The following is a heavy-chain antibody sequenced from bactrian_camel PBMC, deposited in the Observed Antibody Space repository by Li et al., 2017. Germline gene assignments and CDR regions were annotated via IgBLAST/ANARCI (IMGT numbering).Heavy chain of an antibody. Sequence: VQLVESGGGLVQPGGSLRLSCTASVFTSTSSEFTFSSAWMYWVRQAPGKGLEWVSSINSDSFTTRYADSMKGRFTISRDNAKNTVYLQMNSLKPEDTAVYYCVRDGMDSWGNGTQVTVS. CDR1: EFTFSSAW. J-gene: IGHJ7*01. V-gene: IGHV3S26*01. D-gene: IGHD1*01. CDR2: INSDSFTT.